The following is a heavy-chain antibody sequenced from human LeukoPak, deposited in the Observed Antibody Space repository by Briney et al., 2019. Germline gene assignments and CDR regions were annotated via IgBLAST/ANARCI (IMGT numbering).Heavy chain of an antibody. Sequence: SVKVSCKASGGTFSSYAISWVRQAPGQGLEWMGGIIPIFGTANYAQKFQGRVTITRDTSASTAYMELSSLRSEDTAVYYCARGGSGVSWPWVVPAHYYGMDVWGQGTTVTVSS. CDR3: ARGGSGVSWPWVVPAHYYGMDV. CDR1: GGTFSSYA. J-gene: IGHJ6*02. V-gene: IGHV1-69*05. D-gene: IGHD2-2*01. CDR2: IIPIFGTA.